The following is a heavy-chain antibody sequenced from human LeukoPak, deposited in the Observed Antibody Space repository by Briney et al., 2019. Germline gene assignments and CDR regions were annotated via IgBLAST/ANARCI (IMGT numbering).Heavy chain of an antibody. CDR2: IYSGGST. CDR1: GFILSSNY. CDR3: ASLPSPYGDCGSYLFDY. V-gene: IGHV3-66*01. J-gene: IGHJ4*02. D-gene: IGHD4-17*01. Sequence: GGSLRLSCALSGFILSSNYMRWVRQAPGEGLEWVSVIYSGGSTYYADSVKGRFTISRDNSKNTLYLQMNSLRAEDTAVYYCASLPSPYGDCGSYLFDYWGPGTLVTVSS.